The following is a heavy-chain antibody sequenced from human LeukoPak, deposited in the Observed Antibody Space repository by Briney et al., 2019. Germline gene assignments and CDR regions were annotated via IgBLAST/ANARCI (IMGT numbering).Heavy chain of an antibody. CDR3: ARGPVVPAAMSCLYYYYGMDV. Sequence: ASVKVSCKASGGTFSSYAISWVRQAPGQGLEWMGGIIPIFGTANYAQKFQGRVTITADESTSTAYMELSSLRSEDTAVYYCARGPVVPAAMSCLYYYYGMDVWGKGTTVTVSS. CDR1: GGTFSSYA. CDR2: IIPIFGTA. D-gene: IGHD2-2*01. J-gene: IGHJ6*04. V-gene: IGHV1-69*13.